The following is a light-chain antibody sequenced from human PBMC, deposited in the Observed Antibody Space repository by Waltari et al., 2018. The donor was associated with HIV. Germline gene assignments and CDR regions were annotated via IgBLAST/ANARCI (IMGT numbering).Light chain of an antibody. CDR2: EVS. J-gene: IGLJ2*01. V-gene: IGLV2-23*02. Sequence: QSALTQPASVSGSPGQSITISCTGSSSDVGSYKHVSWYHQHPGKAPRLIIYEVSKRPSGVSNRYSASKSGKTASLTVSGLRAEDEADYYCSSYAGSSTFVIFGGGTKLTVL. CDR3: SSYAGSSTFVI. CDR1: SSDVGSYKH.